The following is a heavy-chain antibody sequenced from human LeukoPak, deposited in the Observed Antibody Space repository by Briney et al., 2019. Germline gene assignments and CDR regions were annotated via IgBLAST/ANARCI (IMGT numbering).Heavy chain of an antibody. CDR1: GASISNYY. CDR2: IYYIGST. V-gene: IGHV4-59*01. Sequence: SETLSLTCTVSGASISNYYWSWIRQPPGKGLEWIGYIYYIGSTNYNPSLKSRLTISVDPSKNQFSLRLSSMTAADTAVYYCARDLSDLRGGYFDYWGQGILVTVSS. J-gene: IGHJ4*02. CDR3: ARDLSDLRGGYFDY. D-gene: IGHD3-3*02.